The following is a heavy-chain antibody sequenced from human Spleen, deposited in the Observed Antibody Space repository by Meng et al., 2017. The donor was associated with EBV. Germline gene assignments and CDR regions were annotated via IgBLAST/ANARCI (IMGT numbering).Heavy chain of an antibody. J-gene: IGHJ4*02. CDR2: INHSGKA. Sequence: QVQLQQWGAGLLKPSETLSLTCAVYGASIGGDYWSWIRQPPGKGLEWLGEINHSGKANYNPSLKSRVTISVDTSNNQLSLKLSSLTAADTAVYYCVRGGYYSPCDYWGQGTLVTVSS. CDR1: GASIGGDY. D-gene: IGHD2/OR15-2a*01. V-gene: IGHV4-34*01. CDR3: VRGGYYSPCDY.